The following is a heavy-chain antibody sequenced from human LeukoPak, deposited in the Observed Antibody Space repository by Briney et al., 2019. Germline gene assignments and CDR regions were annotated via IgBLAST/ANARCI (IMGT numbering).Heavy chain of an antibody. CDR1: GGSFSGYY. CDR3: ARGPPRYGSGSYGFDY. CDR2: INHSGST. V-gene: IGHV4-34*01. J-gene: IGHJ4*02. D-gene: IGHD3-10*01. Sequence: SETLSLTCAVYGGSFSGYYWSWIRQPPGKGLEWIGEINHSGSTNYNPSLKSRVTISVDTSKNQFSLELSSVTAADTAVYYCARGPPRYGSGSYGFDYWGQGTLVTVSS.